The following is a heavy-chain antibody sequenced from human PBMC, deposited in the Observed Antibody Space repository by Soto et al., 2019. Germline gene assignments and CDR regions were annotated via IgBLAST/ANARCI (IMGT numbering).Heavy chain of an antibody. D-gene: IGHD6-13*01. CDR3: ARDSTGIAAAGTDYYYYYMDV. Sequence: SETLSLTCTVSGGSISSYYWSWIRQPPGKGLEWIGYIYYSGSTNYNPSLKSRVTISVDTSKNQFSLKLSSVTAADTAVYYCARDSTGIAAAGTDYYYYYMDVWGKGTTVTVS. CDR1: GGSISSYY. V-gene: IGHV4-59*01. J-gene: IGHJ6*03. CDR2: IYYSGST.